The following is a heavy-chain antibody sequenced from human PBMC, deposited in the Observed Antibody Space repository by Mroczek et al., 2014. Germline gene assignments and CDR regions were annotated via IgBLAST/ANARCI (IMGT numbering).Heavy chain of an antibody. J-gene: IGHJ3*02. CDR2: INHSGST. CDR3: ARDPDDLFIAAAGTVSGAFDI. Sequence: QVQLQQWGAGLLKPSETLSLTCAVYGGSFSGYYWSWIRQPPGKGLEWIGEINHSGSTNYNPSLKSRVTISVDTSKNQFSLKLSSVTAADTAVYYCARDPDDLFIAAAGTVSGAFDIWGQGTMVTVSS. D-gene: IGHD6-13*01. CDR1: GGSFSGYY. V-gene: IGHV4-34*01.